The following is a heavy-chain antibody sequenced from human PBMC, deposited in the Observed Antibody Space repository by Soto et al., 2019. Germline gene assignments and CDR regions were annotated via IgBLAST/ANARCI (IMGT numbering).Heavy chain of an antibody. V-gene: IGHV6-1*01. J-gene: IGHJ4*02. D-gene: IGHD6-19*01. Sequence: SQTLSLTCAISGDSVSSNTAAWNCIRSSPSRGLEWLGGTDYRSNWRHDYAVSVKSRITVNPNTSKNHFSLQLNSVTPDDTAVYYCARGVAGSGFDLWGQGTLVTVSS. CDR3: ARGVAGSGFDL. CDR2: TDYRSNWRH. CDR1: GDSVSSNTAA.